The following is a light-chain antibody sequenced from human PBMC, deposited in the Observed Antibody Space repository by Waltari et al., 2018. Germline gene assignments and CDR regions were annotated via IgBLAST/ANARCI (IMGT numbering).Light chain of an antibody. CDR3: HQYNNRPPYT. J-gene: IGKJ2*01. Sequence: ETELTQSPATLSVSLGERVTLTCRASESISINLAWYQQKPGQTPRLIIHGASKRATGVPARFAGSGSRTEFTLIISSLQSEDIAVYYCHQYNNRPPYTFGQGTKLEIK. CDR2: GAS. CDR1: ESISIN. V-gene: IGKV3-15*01.